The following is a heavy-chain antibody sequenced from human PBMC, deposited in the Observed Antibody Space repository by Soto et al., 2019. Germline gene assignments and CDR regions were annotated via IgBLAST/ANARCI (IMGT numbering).Heavy chain of an antibody. CDR2: INAGNGNT. Sequence: QVQLVHSGAEEKKPGAAGKVSCNASGYTFTGYAMHWVRQAPGQRLEWMGWINAGNGNTKYSQKVQGRVTITRDTSASTAYMELSSLRSEDTAVYYCARAVAVPADFDYWGQGTLVTVSS. V-gene: IGHV1-3*05. CDR1: GYTFTGYA. D-gene: IGHD6-19*01. CDR3: ARAVAVPADFDY. J-gene: IGHJ4*02.